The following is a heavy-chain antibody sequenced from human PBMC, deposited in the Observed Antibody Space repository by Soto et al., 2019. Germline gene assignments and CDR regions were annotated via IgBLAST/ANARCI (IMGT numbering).Heavy chain of an antibody. D-gene: IGHD3-3*01. V-gene: IGHV4-39*01. J-gene: IGHJ6*02. Sequence: SETLSLTCTVSGGSLSSGGYYRSWIRQHPGKGLEWIGSIYYSGSTYYNPSLKSRVTISVDTSKNQFSLKLSSVTAADTAVYYCASRAVRITIFGVVISGMDVWGQGTTVNVSS. CDR1: GGSLSSGGYY. CDR3: ASRAVRITIFGVVISGMDV. CDR2: IYYSGST.